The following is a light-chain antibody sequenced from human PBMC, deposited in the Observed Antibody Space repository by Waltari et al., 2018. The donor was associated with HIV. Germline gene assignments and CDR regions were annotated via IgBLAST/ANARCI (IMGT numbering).Light chain of an antibody. V-gene: IGLV7-46*01. CDR1: AGVVTRGHF. J-gene: IGLJ2*01. Sequence: QPVVTQVPSLTVSRGGTVTLTCASRAGVVTRGHFPHWFQQRPGQAPKTLIFDSTNRYSWTPGRFSGSFPEDKAYLTLTGAQIEDEADYYCVLSDDGDRLFGGGTKLTVL. CDR3: VLSDDGDRL. CDR2: DST.